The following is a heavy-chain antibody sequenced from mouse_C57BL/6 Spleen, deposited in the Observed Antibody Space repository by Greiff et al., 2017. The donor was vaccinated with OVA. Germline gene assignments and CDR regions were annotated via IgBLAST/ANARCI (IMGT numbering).Heavy chain of an antibody. V-gene: IGHV5-17*01. D-gene: IGHD2-4*01. Sequence: EVQGVESGGGLVKPGGSLKLSCAASGFTFSDYGMHWVRQAPEKGLEWVAYISSGSSTIYYADTVKGRFTSSRDNAKNTLFLQMTSLRSEDTAMYYCAKYYDYDGAMDYWGQGTSVTVSS. CDR2: ISSGSSTI. CDR1: GFTFSDYG. CDR3: AKYYDYDGAMDY. J-gene: IGHJ4*01.